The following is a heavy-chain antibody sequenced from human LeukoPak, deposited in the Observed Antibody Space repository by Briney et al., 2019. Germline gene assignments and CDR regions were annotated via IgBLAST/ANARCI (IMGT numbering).Heavy chain of an antibody. J-gene: IGHJ4*02. D-gene: IGHD3-9*01. CDR2: INHGGST. CDR3: ARLAYYDILTGYEDY. CDR1: GGSFSGYY. V-gene: IGHV4-34*01. Sequence: PSETLSLTCAVYGGSFSGYYWSWIRQPPGKGLEWIGEINHGGSTNYNPSLKSRVTISVDTSKNQFSLKLSSVTAADTAVYYCARLAYYDILTGYEDYWGQGTLVTVSS.